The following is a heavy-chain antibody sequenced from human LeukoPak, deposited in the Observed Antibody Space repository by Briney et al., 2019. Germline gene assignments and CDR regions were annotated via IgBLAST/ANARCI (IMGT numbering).Heavy chain of an antibody. CDR2: IYYSGST. V-gene: IGHV4-59*01. D-gene: IGHD3-22*01. Sequence: PSETLSLTCTVSGGSISSYYWSWIRQPPGKGLEWIGYIYYSGSTNYNPSLKSRVTISVDTSKNQFSLKLSSVTAADTAVYYCARGSSEYAFDIWGRGTMVTVSS. J-gene: IGHJ3*02. CDR1: GGSISSYY. CDR3: ARGSSEYAFDI.